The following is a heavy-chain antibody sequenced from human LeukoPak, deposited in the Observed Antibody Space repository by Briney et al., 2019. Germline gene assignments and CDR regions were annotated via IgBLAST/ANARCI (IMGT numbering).Heavy chain of an antibody. Sequence: PGGSLRLSCAASGFTFSSYAMTWVRQAPGKGLEWISSISGDGIYIYYADSMKGRFTISRDNSKNTVFLQVNSLRAEDSAVYYCWGAGAHALPADYWGQGTLVTVSS. CDR2: ISGDGIYI. CDR1: GFTFSSYA. V-gene: IGHV3-23*01. J-gene: IGHJ4*02. CDR3: WGAGAHALPADY. D-gene: IGHD7-27*01.